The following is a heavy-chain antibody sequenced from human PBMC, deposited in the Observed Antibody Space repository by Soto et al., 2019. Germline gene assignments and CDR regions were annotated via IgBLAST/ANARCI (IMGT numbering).Heavy chain of an antibody. J-gene: IGHJ4*02. Sequence: QMQLVQSGAEVKERGSSVKISCKTSGGTFNTYALTWVRQAPGQGLEWIGGIIPIFGIKNVAQRFQGRVTIIADESLTTAHMEITGLRSGETAVYYGAKEAGDHWGQGTLVTVSS. CDR3: AKEAGDH. CDR1: GGTFNTYA. CDR2: IIPIFGIK. D-gene: IGHD3-10*01. V-gene: IGHV1-69*01.